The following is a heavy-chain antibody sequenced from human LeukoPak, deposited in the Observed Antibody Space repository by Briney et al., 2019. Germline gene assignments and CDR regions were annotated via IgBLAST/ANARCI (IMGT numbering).Heavy chain of an antibody. CDR1: GFTFSRYA. J-gene: IGHJ4*02. CDR3: AKDGSYYYDSTPFDY. V-gene: IGHV3-23*01. CDR2: IDGSGGST. D-gene: IGHD3-22*01. Sequence: GGSLRLSCAASGFTFSRYAMSWVRQAPGKGLEWVSAIDGSGGSTYYADSVKGRFTISRDNSKNTLYLQMNSLRAEDTAVYYCAKDGSYYYDSTPFDYWGQGTLVAVSS.